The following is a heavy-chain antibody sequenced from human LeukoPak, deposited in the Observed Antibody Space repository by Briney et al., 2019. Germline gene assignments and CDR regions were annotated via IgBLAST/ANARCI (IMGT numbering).Heavy chain of an antibody. CDR1: GGSINGDY. CDR2: IHYSGRT. Sequence: SETLSLTCSVSGGSINGDYWSWIRQTPGKGLEWIGYIHYSGRTSYNPSLKSRVTTSVDTSKNQLSLRLASVTAADTAVYYCAKETVVVPDDDWFGPWGQGTLVTLSS. V-gene: IGHV4-59*01. CDR3: AKETVVVPDDDWFGP. J-gene: IGHJ5*02. D-gene: IGHD2-21*01.